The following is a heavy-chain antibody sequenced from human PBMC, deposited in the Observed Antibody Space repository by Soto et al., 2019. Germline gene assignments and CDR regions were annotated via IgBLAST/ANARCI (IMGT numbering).Heavy chain of an antibody. D-gene: IGHD2-21*01. Sequence: EVQLVQSGGGSVQPGGSLRLSCAASGFTLDNYWMHWVRRAPGKGLVWVSRIKDTADSRTYADSVKGRFTISRDNAENTVYLHMNGLRPEDTAVYYCARELSIDYPCQSAALNVWGQGTVVTGAS. CDR3: ARELSIDYPCQSAALNV. CDR2: IKDTADSR. J-gene: IGHJ3*01. V-gene: IGHV3-74*01. CDR1: GFTLDNYW.